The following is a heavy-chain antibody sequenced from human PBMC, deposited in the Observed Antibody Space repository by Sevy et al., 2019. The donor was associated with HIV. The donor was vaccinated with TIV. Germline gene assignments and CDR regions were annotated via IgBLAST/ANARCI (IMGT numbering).Heavy chain of an antibody. CDR1: GGSISSHY. J-gene: IGHJ4*02. D-gene: IGHD3-3*01. CDR3: ARYNFWTGHYDYFGY. V-gene: IGHV4-4*07. Sequence: SETLSLTCSVSGGSISSHYWSWIRQPAGEGLEWIGRIDTSGGTNYNPSLKTRVTMSIDTSKNQFSLRLSSVTAADTAVYYCARYNFWTGHYDYFGYWGPGALVTVSS. CDR2: IDTSGGT.